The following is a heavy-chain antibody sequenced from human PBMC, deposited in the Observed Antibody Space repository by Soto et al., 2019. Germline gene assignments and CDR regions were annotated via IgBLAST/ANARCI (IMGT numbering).Heavy chain of an antibody. CDR2: IDPSDSYT. CDR1: GYSFTIYW. J-gene: IGHJ5*02. D-gene: IGHD3-22*01. CDR3: ARLEYYDSSGYSRVRWFDP. V-gene: IGHV5-10-1*01. Sequence: GESLKISCKGSGYSFTIYWISWVRQMPGKGLEWMGRIDPSDSYTNYSPSFQGHVTISADKSISTAYLQWSSLKASDTAMYYCARLEYYDSSGYSRVRWFDPWGQGTLVTVSS.